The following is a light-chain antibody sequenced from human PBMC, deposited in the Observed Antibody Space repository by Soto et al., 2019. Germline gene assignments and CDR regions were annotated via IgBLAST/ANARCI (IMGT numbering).Light chain of an antibody. CDR3: QQYGSSVT. V-gene: IGKV3-15*01. CDR1: QSVSNN. CDR2: GAS. Sequence: EIVMTQSPAALSVSPGEKATLSFRASQSVSNNLAWFQQKPGQVPRLLIYGASNRATGVSARFSGSGSGTDFTLTISRLEPEDFAVYYCQQYGSSVTFGGGTEVDIK. J-gene: IGKJ4*01.